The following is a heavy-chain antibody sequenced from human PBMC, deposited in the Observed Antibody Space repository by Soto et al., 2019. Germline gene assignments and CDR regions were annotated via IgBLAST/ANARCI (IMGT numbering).Heavy chain of an antibody. Sequence: PSQTLSLTCAISGDSVSSNSAAWNWIRQSPSRGLEWLGRTYYRSKWYNDYAVSVKSRITINPDTSKNQFSLQLNSVTPEDTAVYYCARGGVNYYGSGLYRMDVWGQGTTVTV. CDR2: TYYRSKWYN. CDR3: ARGGVNYYGSGLYRMDV. D-gene: IGHD3-10*01. V-gene: IGHV6-1*01. J-gene: IGHJ6*02. CDR1: GDSVSSNSAA.